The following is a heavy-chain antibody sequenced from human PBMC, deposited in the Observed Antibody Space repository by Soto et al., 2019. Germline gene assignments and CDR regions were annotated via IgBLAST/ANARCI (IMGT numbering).Heavy chain of an antibody. Sequence: PSETLSLTCAVYGGSFSGYYWSWIRQPPGKGLEWIGEINHSGSTNYNPSLKSRVTISVDTSKNQFSLKLSSVTAADTAVYYCGRGPIYYYGSGSYYNHRGQGTLVTVSS. CDR2: INHSGST. V-gene: IGHV4-34*01. CDR3: GRGPIYYYGSGSYYNH. CDR1: GGSFSGYY. D-gene: IGHD3-10*01. J-gene: IGHJ4*02.